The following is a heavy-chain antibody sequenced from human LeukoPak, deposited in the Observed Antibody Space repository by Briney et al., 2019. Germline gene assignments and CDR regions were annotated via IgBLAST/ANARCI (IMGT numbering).Heavy chain of an antibody. Sequence: GASVKVSFKASGYTFTGYYMHWVRQAPGQGLEWMGRINPNSGGTNYAQKFQGRVTMTRDTSISTAYMELSRLRSDDKAVYYCARGYPGYSYVKLDYWGQGTLVTVSS. D-gene: IGHD5-18*01. J-gene: IGHJ4*02. CDR2: INPNSGGT. CDR1: GYTFTGYY. V-gene: IGHV1-2*06. CDR3: ARGYPGYSYVKLDY.